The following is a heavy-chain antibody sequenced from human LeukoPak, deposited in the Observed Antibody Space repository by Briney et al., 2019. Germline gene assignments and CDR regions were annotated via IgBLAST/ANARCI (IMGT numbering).Heavy chain of an antibody. CDR1: GFTFSAYS. J-gene: IGHJ4*02. Sequence: GDSLRLSFAASGFTFSAYSMNWVRQAPGKGLEWLSYITSSSSVTNYADSVKGRFTISRDNAKNSLFLQINSLRVEDTAVYYCARGKEYCSSTSCSSFFDYWGQGTLVTVSS. D-gene: IGHD2-2*01. CDR2: ITSSSSVT. CDR3: ARGKEYCSSTSCSSFFDY. V-gene: IGHV3-48*01.